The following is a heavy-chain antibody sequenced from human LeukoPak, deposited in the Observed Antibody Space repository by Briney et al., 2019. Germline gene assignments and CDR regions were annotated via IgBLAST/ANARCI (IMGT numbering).Heavy chain of an antibody. CDR1: GFTFSSYW. J-gene: IGHJ3*02. CDR3: ARDHHRRHYDSQARYTFDI. V-gene: IGHV3-7*01. D-gene: IGHD3-22*01. Sequence: GGSLRLSCAASGFTFSSYWVSWVCHAPGKGLEWVANIKQDGSEEYYVDSVKGRFTVSRDNAKNSLYLQMNSLRAADTAVYYCARDHHRRHYDSQARYTFDIWGQGTMVTVSS. CDR2: IKQDGSEE.